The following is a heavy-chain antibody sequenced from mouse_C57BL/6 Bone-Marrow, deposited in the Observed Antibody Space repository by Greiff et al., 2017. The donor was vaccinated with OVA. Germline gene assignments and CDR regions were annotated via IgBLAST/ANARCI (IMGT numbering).Heavy chain of an antibody. J-gene: IGHJ4*01. V-gene: IGHV1-53*01. Sequence: QVQLQQPGTELVKPGASVKLSCKASGYTFTSYWMHWVKQRPGQGLEWIGNINPSNGGTNYNEKFKSKATLTVDESSSTAYKQLSSLTSEDAAVYYCARRDYGSSFYAMDYWGQGTSVTVSS. CDR3: ARRDYGSSFYAMDY. D-gene: IGHD1-1*01. CDR2: INPSNGGT. CDR1: GYTFTSYW.